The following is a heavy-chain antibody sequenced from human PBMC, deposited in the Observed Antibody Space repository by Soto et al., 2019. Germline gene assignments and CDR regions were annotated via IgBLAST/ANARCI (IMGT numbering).Heavy chain of an antibody. CDR3: ARGNHRWLQLWYFDL. CDR2: IIPIFGTA. D-gene: IGHD5-12*01. Sequence: QVQLVQSGAEVKKPGSSVTVSCKASGGTFSSYTISWVRQAPGQGLEWMGGIIPIFGTAKYAQKLQGRVTIPADESTSAAYMQLSSLRSEDTAVYYCARGNHRWLQLWYFDLWGRGALVTVSS. V-gene: IGHV1-69*12. J-gene: IGHJ2*01. CDR1: GGTFSSYT.